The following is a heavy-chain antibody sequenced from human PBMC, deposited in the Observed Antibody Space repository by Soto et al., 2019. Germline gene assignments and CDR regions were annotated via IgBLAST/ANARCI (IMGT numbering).Heavy chain of an antibody. CDR3: ARLYPPLRGSSWLDY. CDR2: INHSGST. CDR1: GGSFSGYY. D-gene: IGHD6-13*01. V-gene: IGHV4-34*01. J-gene: IGHJ4*02. Sequence: QVQLQQWGAGLLKPSETLSLTCAVYGGSFSGYYWSWIRQPPGKGLEWIGEINHSGSTNYNPSLKSRVTISVDPYKSQFSLTLSSVTAADTAVYYCARLYPPLRGSSWLDYWGQGTLVTVSS.